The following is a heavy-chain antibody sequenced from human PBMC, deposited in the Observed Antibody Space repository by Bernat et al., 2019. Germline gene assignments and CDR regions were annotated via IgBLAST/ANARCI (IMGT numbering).Heavy chain of an antibody. J-gene: IGHJ4*02. CDR2: INPNSGGT. V-gene: IGHV1-2*04. Sequence: QVQLVQSGAEVKKPGASVKVSCKASGYTFTGYYMHWVRQAPGQGLEWMGWINPNSGGTNYAQKFQGWVTMTRETSISTAYMELGRLRSDDTAVYYCARVYNLHSSGWYALDYWGQGTLVTVSS. D-gene: IGHD6-19*01. CDR3: ARVYNLHSSGWYALDY. CDR1: GYTFTGYY.